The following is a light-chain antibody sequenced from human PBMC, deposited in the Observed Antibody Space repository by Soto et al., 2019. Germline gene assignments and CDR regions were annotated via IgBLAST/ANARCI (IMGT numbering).Light chain of an antibody. CDR3: CSYAGNSRT. Sequence: QSVVTQPGSVSGSPGQSITISCTGSISDVGSYNLVSWYQHHPGKVPKVIIYEATKRPSGVSSRFSGSKSPNAASLTISGLQAEDEADYYCCSYAGNSRTFGSGTKVTVL. V-gene: IGLV2-23*01. CDR1: ISDVGSYNL. J-gene: IGLJ1*01. CDR2: EAT.